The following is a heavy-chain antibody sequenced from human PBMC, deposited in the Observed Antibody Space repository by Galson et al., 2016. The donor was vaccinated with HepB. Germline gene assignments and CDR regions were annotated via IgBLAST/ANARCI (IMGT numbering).Heavy chain of an antibody. V-gene: IGHV4-39*01. J-gene: IGHJ6*03. CDR2: IYYAGVT. CDR3: ARSSGSRNGTDV. CDR1: GRSVSSGTYF. Sequence: EPLSLTCTVSGRSVSSGTYFWGWIRQPPGKGLEWIGMIYYAGVTHYNPSLESRVTISVDTSENQFSLRLSSLTAADTSVYYCARSSGSRNGTDVWGRGTTVIV. D-gene: IGHD1-26*01.